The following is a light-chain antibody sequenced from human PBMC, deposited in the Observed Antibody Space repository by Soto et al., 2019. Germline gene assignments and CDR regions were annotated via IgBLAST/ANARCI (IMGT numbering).Light chain of an antibody. Sequence: QSVLTQAPSASGSPGQSVTISCTGTSSDVGAYDYVSWYQQHPGKAPKLIIYEVSYRPSGVPDRFSGSKSGNTASLTVSGLQAEDEADYYCYSYAAINKYVFGTGTKVTVL. J-gene: IGLJ1*01. CDR1: SSDVGAYDY. V-gene: IGLV2-8*01. CDR2: EVS. CDR3: YSYAAINKYV.